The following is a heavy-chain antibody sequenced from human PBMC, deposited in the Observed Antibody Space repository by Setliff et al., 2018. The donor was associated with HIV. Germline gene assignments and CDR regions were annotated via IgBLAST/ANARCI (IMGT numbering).Heavy chain of an antibody. CDR1: GYTFTGYA. D-gene: IGHD2-15*01. CDR3: VTGEGLRF. Sequence: ASVKVSCKASGYTFTGYAISWVRQAPGQGLEWLGWISAYNGDTNYAQKVQGRVSMTTATSSDTAYLYLSSLRSEDTAVYYCVTGEGLRFWGQGTLVTVSS. J-gene: IGHJ4*02. CDR2: ISAYNGDT. V-gene: IGHV1-18*01.